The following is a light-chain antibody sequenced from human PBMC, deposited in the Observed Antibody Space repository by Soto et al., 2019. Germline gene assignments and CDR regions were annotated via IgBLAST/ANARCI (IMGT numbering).Light chain of an antibody. CDR2: GAS. CDR3: QQYGNSQWT. J-gene: IGKJ1*01. V-gene: IGKV3-20*01. Sequence: EKVMTQSPATLSVSPWERATLSCRASQSVSSYLAWYQQKPGQAPRLVIYGASSRATGIPDRFSGSGAGTDFTLTISRLEPEDFAVYYCQQYGNSQWTFGQGTKVDIK. CDR1: QSVSSY.